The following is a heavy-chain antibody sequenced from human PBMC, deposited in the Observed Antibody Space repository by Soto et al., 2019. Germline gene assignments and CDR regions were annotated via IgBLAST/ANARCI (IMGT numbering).Heavy chain of an antibody. V-gene: IGHV3-23*01. D-gene: IGHD1-26*01. CDR1: GFTFSSFA. CDR2: ISGSGGST. CDR3: AKASGGSYFNYGMDV. J-gene: IGHJ6*02. Sequence: GGSLRLSCAASGFTFSSFAMSWVRQAPGKGLEWVSAISGSGGSTYYADSVKGRFTIARDNSKNTLYLQMNSLRAEDTAVYYCAKASGGSYFNYGMDVWGQGTTVTVSS.